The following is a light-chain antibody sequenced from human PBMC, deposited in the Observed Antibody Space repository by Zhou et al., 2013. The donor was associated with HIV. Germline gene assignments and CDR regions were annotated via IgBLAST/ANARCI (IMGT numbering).Light chain of an antibody. V-gene: IGKV1-9*01. J-gene: IGKJ3*01. CDR2: AAS. CDR3: HQLNSYPADCT. CDR1: QGISSY. Sequence: DIQLTQSPSFLSASVGDRVTITCRASQGISSYLAWYQQKPGKAPKLLIYAASTLQSGVPSRFSGSGSGTEFTLTISSLQPEDFATYYCHQLNSYPADCTFGPGTKVDIK.